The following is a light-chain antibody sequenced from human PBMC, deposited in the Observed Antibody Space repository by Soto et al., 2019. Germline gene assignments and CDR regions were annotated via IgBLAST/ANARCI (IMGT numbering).Light chain of an antibody. Sequence: DIQMTQSPSTLSGSVGDRVTITCRASQGISSYLAWYQQKPGKAPNLLIYAASILQSGVPSRFSGSGSGTDFTLTINSLQPEDFATYYCQQLKSYPITFGQGTRLEIK. CDR1: QGISSY. V-gene: IGKV1-9*01. CDR3: QQLKSYPIT. J-gene: IGKJ5*01. CDR2: AAS.